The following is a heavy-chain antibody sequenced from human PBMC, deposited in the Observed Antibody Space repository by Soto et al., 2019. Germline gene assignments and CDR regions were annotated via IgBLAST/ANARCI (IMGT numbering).Heavy chain of an antibody. D-gene: IGHD3-3*01. CDR1: GFSFGSYA. J-gene: IGHJ4*02. CDR2: ISGSDGKT. V-gene: IGHV3-23*01. Sequence: GGSLRLSCAASGFSFGSYALSWVRQAPGKGLEWVSTISGSDGKTFYADSVKGRFSISRDTSQNTLYLQMNSLRADDTAIYYCARWSYLDYWGQGTRVTSPQ. CDR3: ARWSYLDY.